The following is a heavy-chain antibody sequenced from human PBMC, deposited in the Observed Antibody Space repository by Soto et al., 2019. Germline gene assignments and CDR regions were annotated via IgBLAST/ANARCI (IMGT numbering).Heavy chain of an antibody. CDR2: IYWDDDK. Sequence: QITLKESGPTLVKPTQTLTLTCTFSGFSLSTSGVGVGWIRQPPGKALEWLALIYWDDDKRYSPSLKNRLTITKDTSKNQVVLTMTHMDPVDTATYYCAHRPNYYEREAYWGQGTLVTVSS. CDR1: GFSLSTSGVG. CDR3: AHRPNYYEREAY. D-gene: IGHD3-22*01. V-gene: IGHV2-5*02. J-gene: IGHJ4*02.